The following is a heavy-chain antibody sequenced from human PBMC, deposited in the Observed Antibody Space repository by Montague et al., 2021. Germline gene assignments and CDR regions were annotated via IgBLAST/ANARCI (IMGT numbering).Heavy chain of an antibody. CDR3: AREVAPGAVSNSVDY. D-gene: IGHD2-8*02. CDR2: ICGGGGNK. V-gene: IGHV3-33*01. CDR1: GFTFSSYA. Sequence: SLRLSCAASGFTFSSYAMRWVRQAPGKGLEWVAVICGGGGNKFYADSVKGRFTISRDNSKNTLYLQMNNLRAEDTAMYYCAREVAPGAVSNSVDYWGQGTLVTVSS. J-gene: IGHJ4*02.